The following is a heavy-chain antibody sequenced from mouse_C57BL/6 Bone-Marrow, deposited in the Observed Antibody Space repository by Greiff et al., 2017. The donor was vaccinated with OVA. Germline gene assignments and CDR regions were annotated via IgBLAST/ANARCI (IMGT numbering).Heavy chain of an antibody. J-gene: IGHJ1*03. CDR2: ISSGGDYI. CDR3: TRNYYGSSRYWYFDV. Sequence: DVKLQESGEGLVKPGGSLKLSCAASGFTFSSYAMSWVRQTPEKRLEWVAYISSGGDYIYYADTVKGRFTISRDNARNTLYLQMSSLKSEDTAMYYCTRNYYGSSRYWYFDVWGTGTTVTVSS. V-gene: IGHV5-9-1*02. D-gene: IGHD1-1*01. CDR1: GFTFSSYA.